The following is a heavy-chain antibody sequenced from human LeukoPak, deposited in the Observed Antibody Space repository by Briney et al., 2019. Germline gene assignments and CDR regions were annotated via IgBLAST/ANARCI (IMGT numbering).Heavy chain of an antibody. CDR1: GFTVSSNY. D-gene: IGHD5-18*01. CDR3: AKEGVGGYSYGIDY. V-gene: IGHV3-30*02. J-gene: IGHJ4*02. CDR2: IRYDGSKK. Sequence: GGSLRLSCAASGFTVSSNYMSWVRQAPGKGLEWVTFIRYDGSKKYNADSVKGRFTISRDNSKNTLYLQMNSLRAEDTAVYYCAKEGVGGYSYGIDYWGQGILVTVSS.